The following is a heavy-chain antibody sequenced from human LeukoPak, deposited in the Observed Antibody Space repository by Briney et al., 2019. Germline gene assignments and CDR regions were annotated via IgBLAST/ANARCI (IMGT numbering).Heavy chain of an antibody. CDR1: GGSISSYY. Sequence: SETLSLTCTVSGGSISSYYWSWIRQPPGKGLAWIGYIYYNVSTNYNPSLKSRVTISVDTSKNQFSLKLSSVTAADTAVYYCAREKSLGGTGAFDIWGQGTMVTVSS. V-gene: IGHV4-59*01. D-gene: IGHD2-15*01. CDR2: IYYNVST. CDR3: AREKSLGGTGAFDI. J-gene: IGHJ3*02.